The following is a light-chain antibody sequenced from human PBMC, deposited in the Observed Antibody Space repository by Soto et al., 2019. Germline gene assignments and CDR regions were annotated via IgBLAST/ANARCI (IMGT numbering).Light chain of an antibody. CDR3: QQYNNWPYT. V-gene: IGKV3-15*01. J-gene: IGKJ2*01. Sequence: EIVMTQSPATLSVSPGERATLSCRASQSVSSNLAWYQQKPGQAPRLLIYGASTRATGIPARFSGSGSGTECTHTISSLQAKDVAVYYCQQYNNWPYTFGQGTKLEIK. CDR2: GAS. CDR1: QSVSSN.